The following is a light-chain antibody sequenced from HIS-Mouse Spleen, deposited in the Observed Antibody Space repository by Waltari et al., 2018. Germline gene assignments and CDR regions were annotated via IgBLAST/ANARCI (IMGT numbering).Light chain of an antibody. V-gene: IGLV3-10*01. CDR2: EDS. J-gene: IGLJ2*01. CDR3: YSTDSSGNHRV. Sequence: SYELTQPPSVSVSPGQTARITCSGDALPKKYAYWYQQKSGQAPVLGIYEDSKRPSGIPERFSGSSSGTRATLTISGAQVEDEADYYGYSTDSSGNHRVFGGGTKLTVL. CDR1: ALPKKY.